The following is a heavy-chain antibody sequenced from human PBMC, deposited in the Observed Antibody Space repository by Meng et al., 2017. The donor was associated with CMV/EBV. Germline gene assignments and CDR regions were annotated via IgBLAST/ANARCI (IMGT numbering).Heavy chain of an antibody. J-gene: IGHJ3*02. CDR3: ASRGYCGGDCFDVFDI. Sequence: GESLKISCAASGFTFSSYSMNWVRQAPGKGLEWVSYISSSSSTIYYADSVKGRFTISRDNAKNSLYLQMNSLRAEDTAVYYCASRGYCGGDCFDVFDIWGQGTMVTVSS. CDR2: ISSSSSTI. CDR1: GFTFSSYS. D-gene: IGHD2-21*01. V-gene: IGHV3-48*04.